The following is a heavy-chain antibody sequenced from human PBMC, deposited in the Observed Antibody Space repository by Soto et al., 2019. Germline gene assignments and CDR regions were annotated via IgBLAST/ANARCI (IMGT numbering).Heavy chain of an antibody. CDR2: IDWDDDK. D-gene: IGHD5-18*01. J-gene: IGHJ4*02. CDR3: ARIKGRGYSYGPFDY. Sequence: SGPTLVKPTQTLTLTCTFSGFSLSTSGMCVSWIRQPPGKALEWLALIDWDDDKYYSTSLKTRLTISKDTSKNQVVLTMTNMDPVDTVTYYCARIKGRGYSYGPFDYWGQGTLVTVSS. CDR1: GFSLSTSGMC. V-gene: IGHV2-70*01.